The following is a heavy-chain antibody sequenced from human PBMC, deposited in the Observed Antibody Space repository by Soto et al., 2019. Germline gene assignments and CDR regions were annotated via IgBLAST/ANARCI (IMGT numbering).Heavy chain of an antibody. CDR2: ISSSGSTK. CDR3: ARVGVVVTAAIPPHYYYYMDV. CDR1: GFTFSDYY. V-gene: IGHV3-11*01. Sequence: QVQLVESGGGLVKPGGSLRLSCAASGFTFSDYYMSWIRQAPGKGLEWVSYISSSGSTKYYADSVKGRFPISRDNAKNSLYLQMNSLRAEDTAVYYCARVGVVVTAAIPPHYYYYMDVWGKGTTVTVSS. J-gene: IGHJ6*03. D-gene: IGHD2-2*01.